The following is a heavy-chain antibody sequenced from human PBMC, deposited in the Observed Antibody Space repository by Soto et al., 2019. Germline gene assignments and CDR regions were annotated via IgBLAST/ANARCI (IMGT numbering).Heavy chain of an antibody. D-gene: IGHD6-19*01. CDR3: ARDHSIEVAGAWWFDP. CDR1: GYTFTSNY. J-gene: IGHJ5*02. V-gene: IGHV1-46*01. CDR2: INPNGGWA. Sequence: GASVKVSCKTSGYTFTSNYIHWVRRAPGQGFEWMGTINPNGGWADYAQKFHGRVTVTRDTSTSTVYMEVSSLRSDDTAVYYCARDHSIEVAGAWWFDPWGQGTLVTVSS.